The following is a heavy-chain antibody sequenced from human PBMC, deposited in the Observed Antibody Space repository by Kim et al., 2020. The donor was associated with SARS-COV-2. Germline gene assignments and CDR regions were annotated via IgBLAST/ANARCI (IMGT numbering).Heavy chain of an antibody. CDR2: INHSGST. D-gene: IGHD6-13*01. J-gene: IGHJ4*02. V-gene: IGHV4-34*01. CDR1: GGSFSGYY. Sequence: SETLSLPCAVYGGSFSGYYWSWIRQPPGKGLEWIGEINHSGSTNYNPSLKSRVTISVDTSKNQFSLKLSSVTAADTAVYYCARGRFLAAAGKNYFDYWGQGTLVTVSS. CDR3: ARGRFLAAAGKNYFDY.